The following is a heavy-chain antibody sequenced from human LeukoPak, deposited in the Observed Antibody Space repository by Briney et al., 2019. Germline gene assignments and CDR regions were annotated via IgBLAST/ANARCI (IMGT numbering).Heavy chain of an antibody. D-gene: IGHD3-22*01. Sequence: SETLSLTCTVSGGSISSYYWSWIRQPAGKGLEWIGRIYTSGSTNYNPSLKSRVTISVDTSKNQFSLKLSSVTAADTAVYYCARIYYDSSALLIEYYIDVWGKGTTVTVSS. CDR1: GGSISSYY. V-gene: IGHV4-4*07. J-gene: IGHJ6*03. CDR3: ARIYYDSSALLIEYYIDV. CDR2: IYTSGST.